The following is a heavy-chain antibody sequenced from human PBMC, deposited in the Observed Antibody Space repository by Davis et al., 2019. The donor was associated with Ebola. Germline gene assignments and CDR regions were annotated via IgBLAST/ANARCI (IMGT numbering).Heavy chain of an antibody. V-gene: IGHV1-46*03. CDR1: GYTSTNYG. J-gene: IGHJ3*02. D-gene: IGHD5-12*01. Sequence: ASVQVSCKASGYTSTNYGISWVRQAPGQGLEWMGLINPSAGDPRYAPRFRGRVTMTRDTPTTTVYMDLSSLRSEDTALYYCTTPGGQDSGYDVFEIWGQGTMVTVSS. CDR3: TTPGGQDSGYDVFEI. CDR2: INPSAGDP.